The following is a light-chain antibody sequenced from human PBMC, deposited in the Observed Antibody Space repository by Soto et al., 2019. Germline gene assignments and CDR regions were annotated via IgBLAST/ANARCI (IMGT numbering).Light chain of an antibody. V-gene: IGLV2-14*01. Sequence: QSVLTQPASVSGSPGQSITISCTGTSSDVGGYNYVSWFQQHPGKAPKLMIYEVSNRPSGVSNRFSGSKSGNTASLTISGLQAEDEAYYYCSSYTSGGYVFGTGTKLTVL. CDR2: EVS. CDR1: SSDVGGYNY. J-gene: IGLJ1*01. CDR3: SSYTSGGYV.